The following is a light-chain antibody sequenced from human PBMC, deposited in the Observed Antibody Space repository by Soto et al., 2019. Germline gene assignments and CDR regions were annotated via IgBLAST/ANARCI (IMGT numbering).Light chain of an antibody. CDR1: QSVSSN. CDR3: QQYNNWPLT. Sequence: EIVMTQSPATLSVSPWERATLSCMASQSVSSNLAWYQQKPGQAPRLLIYGASTRATGIPARFSGSGSGTEFTLTISSLQSEDFAVYYCQQYNNWPLTFGGGTKVEIK. V-gene: IGKV3-15*01. J-gene: IGKJ4*01. CDR2: GAS.